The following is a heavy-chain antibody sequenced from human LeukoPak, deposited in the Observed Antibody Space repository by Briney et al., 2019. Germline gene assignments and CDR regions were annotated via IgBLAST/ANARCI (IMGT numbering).Heavy chain of an antibody. CDR2: ISPDGSIG. D-gene: IGHD3-22*01. CDR1: GFTFTSYS. J-gene: IGHJ3*02. Sequence: PGGSLRLSCAAYGFTFTSYSMHWVRQAPGKGLEWVAFISPDGSIGNYADSVKGRFTISRDNSKNTVYLQINSLRPEDTALYHCAKDVHYDSSGHGWVFDIWGEGTVVTVSS. CDR3: AKDVHYDSSGHGWVFDI. V-gene: IGHV3-30*18.